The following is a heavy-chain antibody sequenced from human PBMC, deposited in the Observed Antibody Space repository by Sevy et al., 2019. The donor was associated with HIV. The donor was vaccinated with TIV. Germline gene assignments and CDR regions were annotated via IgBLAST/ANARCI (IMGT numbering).Heavy chain of an antibody. V-gene: IGHV4-38-2*02. CDR1: GYSISSGYY. J-gene: IGHJ5*02. CDR2: IYHSGST. D-gene: IGHD3-10*01. CDR3: ARDRQSGVRGSGSVEGWFDP. Sequence: SETLSLTCAVSGYSISSGYYWGWIRQPPGKGLEWIGSIYHSGSTYYNPSLKSRVTISVDTSKNQFSLKLSSVTAADTAVYYCARDRQSGVRGSGSVEGWFDPWGQGTLVTVSS.